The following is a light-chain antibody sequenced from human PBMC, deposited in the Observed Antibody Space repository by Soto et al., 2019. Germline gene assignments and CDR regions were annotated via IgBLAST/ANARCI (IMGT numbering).Light chain of an antibody. CDR3: QQYGSSPLT. J-gene: IGKJ4*01. CDR1: QSVGTY. V-gene: IGKV3-11*01. CDR2: DAS. Sequence: EIVLTQSPATLSLSPGERAILSCRASQSVGTYLAWYQQKPGQAPRLLIYDASNRATGIPARFGGSGSGTDFTLTISRPEPEDFAVYYCQQYGSSPLTFGGGTKVDIK.